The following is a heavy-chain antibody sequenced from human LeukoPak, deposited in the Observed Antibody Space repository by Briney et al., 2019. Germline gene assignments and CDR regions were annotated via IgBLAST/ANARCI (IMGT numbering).Heavy chain of an antibody. V-gene: IGHV3-48*01. J-gene: IGHJ6*02. CDR1: GFSFSSYS. CDR2: ISSSSSTI. CDR3: ARETSYGMDV. Sequence: GGSLRLSCAASGFSFSSYSMNWVRQAPGKGLEWVSYISSSSSTIYYADSVKGRFTISRDNAKKSLYLQMNSLRAEDTAVYYCARETSYGMDVWGQGTTVTVSS.